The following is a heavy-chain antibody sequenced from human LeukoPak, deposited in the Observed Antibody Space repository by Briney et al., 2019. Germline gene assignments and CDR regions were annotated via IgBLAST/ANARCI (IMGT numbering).Heavy chain of an antibody. CDR3: ARDAPHQRFDY. Sequence: ASVKVSCKASGYTFIDYRIHWVRQAPGQGLEWMGRIDLNTGDTTSAQKFQGRVTMTRDTSISTLYLDLSGLGSDDTAVYYCARDAPHQRFDYWGQGTLVTVSS. CDR1: GYTFIDYR. J-gene: IGHJ4*02. V-gene: IGHV1-2*02. CDR2: IDLNTGDT.